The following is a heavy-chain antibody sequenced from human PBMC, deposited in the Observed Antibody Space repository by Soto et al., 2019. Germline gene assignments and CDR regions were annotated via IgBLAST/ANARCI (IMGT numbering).Heavy chain of an antibody. D-gene: IGHD3-22*01. CDR1: GFTFEDYA. V-gene: IGHV3-9*01. CDR2: ISWNSGNI. J-gene: IGHJ4*02. CDR3: AKMVTWDSSGYYQGGFDC. Sequence: EMHLVESGGGLVQPGRSLTISCAASGFTFEDYAMHWVRQTPGKGLEWVSGISWNSGNIIYADSVKGRVTISRDNAKNSLYLHMNGLIPEDTALYYCAKMVTWDSSGYYQGGFDCWGQGTLVTVSS.